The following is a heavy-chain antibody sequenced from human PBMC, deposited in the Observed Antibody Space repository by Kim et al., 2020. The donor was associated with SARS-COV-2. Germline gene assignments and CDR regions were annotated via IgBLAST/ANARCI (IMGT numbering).Heavy chain of an antibody. V-gene: IGHV3-7*03. Sequence: GWSLRLSCAASGFSFSSYWMTWVRQAPGKGLEWVANIKQDRTDKYYLDSVKGRFTISRDNTKNSLYLQMNSLRAEDTAVYFCAREGATVTARAFDIWGQGTMVTVSS. CDR3: AREGATVTARAFDI. D-gene: IGHD4-17*01. CDR2: IKQDRTDK. CDR1: GFSFSSYW. J-gene: IGHJ3*02.